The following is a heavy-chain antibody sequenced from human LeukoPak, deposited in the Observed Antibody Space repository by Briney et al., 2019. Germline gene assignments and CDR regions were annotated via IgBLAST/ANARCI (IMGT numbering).Heavy chain of an antibody. V-gene: IGHV3-23*01. Sequence: GGSLRLSCAASGFTFSSYAMSWVRQAPGKGLEWVSAISGSGGSTYYADSVKGRFTISRDNSKNTLYLQMNSLRAEDTAVYYCAKEISYDFWSGYYPYYFDYWGQGTLVTVSS. D-gene: IGHD3-3*01. CDR1: GFTFSSYA. CDR3: AKEISYDFWSGYYPYYFDY. CDR2: ISGSGGST. J-gene: IGHJ4*02.